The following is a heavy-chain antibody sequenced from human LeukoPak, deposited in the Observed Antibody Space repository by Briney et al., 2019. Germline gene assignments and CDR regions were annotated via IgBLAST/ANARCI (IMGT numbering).Heavy chain of an antibody. V-gene: IGHV3-43*02. CDR1: GFIFGANS. Sequence: GGSLRLSCAASGFIFGANSMHWARHVPGKGLEWVSLINGDGNTYYAASVNGRFTVSRDNSKNSLYLQMSSLRPEDTALYYCAKDIGGGLLEYWGQGTLVTVSS. J-gene: IGHJ4*02. CDR2: INGDGNT. D-gene: IGHD2-15*01. CDR3: AKDIGGGLLEY.